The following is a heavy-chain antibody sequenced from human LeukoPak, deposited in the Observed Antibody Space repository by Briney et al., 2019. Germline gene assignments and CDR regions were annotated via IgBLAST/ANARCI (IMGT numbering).Heavy chain of an antibody. D-gene: IGHD3-3*01. V-gene: IGHV4-34*01. Sequence: SETLSLTCAVYGGSFSGYYWSWIRQPPGKGLEWIGVINHSGSTNYNPSLKSRVTISVDTSKNQFSLKLSSVTAADTAVYYCARGGTIFGVVIRSAYFDYWGQGTLVTVSS. CDR2: INHSGST. J-gene: IGHJ4*02. CDR1: GGSFSGYY. CDR3: ARGGTIFGVVIRSAYFDY.